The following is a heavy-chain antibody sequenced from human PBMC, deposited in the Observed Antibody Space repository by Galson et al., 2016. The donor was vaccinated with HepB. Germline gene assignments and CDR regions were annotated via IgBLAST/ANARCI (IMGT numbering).Heavy chain of an antibody. J-gene: IGHJ6*02. CDR2: TYYRSNWYN. Sequence: CAISGDSVSSNNAGWNWIRQSPSRGLEWLGRTYYRSNWYNDYGVSVKSRMTISPDTSKNQFTLQLNSVTPEDTAVYYCARARTGRLDVWGQGTTVTVSS. D-gene: IGHD1-14*01. CDR1: GDSVSSNNAG. CDR3: ARARTGRLDV. V-gene: IGHV6-1*01.